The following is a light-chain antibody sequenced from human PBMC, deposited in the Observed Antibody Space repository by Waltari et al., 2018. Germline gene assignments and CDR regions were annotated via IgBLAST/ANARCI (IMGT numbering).Light chain of an antibody. V-gene: IGKV3-20*01. Sequence: EIVLTQSPGTLSLSPGERATLSCRASQSVSSSYLAWYQQKPGQAPRVLIHGSSNRATGIPDRFRGRVSGTDFTLTISRLEPEDFAVYYCQQYGSSPWTFGQGTKVEIK. J-gene: IGKJ1*01. CDR2: GSS. CDR1: QSVSSSY. CDR3: QQYGSSPWT.